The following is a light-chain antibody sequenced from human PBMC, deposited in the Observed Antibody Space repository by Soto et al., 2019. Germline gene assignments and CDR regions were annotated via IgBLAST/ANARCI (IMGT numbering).Light chain of an antibody. J-gene: IGLJ1*01. CDR2: EVT. CDR1: SSDVGSYNH. V-gene: IGLV2-14*01. Sequence: QSVLTQSASVSGSPGQSITISCSGTSSDVGSYNHVAWYQQFPGKTPKLIIYEVTYRPSGVSHRFSASKSGNTASLTISGLQAEDEADYDCISETCSSTSYVFGTGTKVTGL. CDR3: ISETCSSTSYV.